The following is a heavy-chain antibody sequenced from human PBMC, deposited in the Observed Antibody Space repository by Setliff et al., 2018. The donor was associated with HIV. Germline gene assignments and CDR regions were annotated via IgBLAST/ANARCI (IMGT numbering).Heavy chain of an antibody. CDR3: ARDIPPEYPGFDL. V-gene: IGHV3-11*04. J-gene: IGHJ3*01. Sequence: PRLTFTEASGFIFSDYYMTWIRQTPGKGLEWISYISASGASTDYADSVKGRFTISRDNAKRSLYLQMNSLRVEDTAVYYCARDIPPEYPGFDLWGQGTVVTVSS. CDR1: GFIFSDYY. CDR2: ISASGAST. D-gene: IGHD6-6*01.